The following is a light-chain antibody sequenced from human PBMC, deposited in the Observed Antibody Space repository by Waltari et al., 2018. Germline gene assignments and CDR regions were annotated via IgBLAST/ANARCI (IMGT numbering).Light chain of an antibody. J-gene: IGLJ3*02. V-gene: IGLV3-22*01. CDR3: WSGDEDNWV. CDR2: EDS. CDR1: VFGANY. Sequence: SYALTQPPSVSVSPGQTARITCSGSVFGANYAHWYQQKPGQDPELVIYEDSERYPGIPERVSGSTSGNTTTLTISRVLTEDEDDYYCWSGDEDNWVFGGGTKLTVL.